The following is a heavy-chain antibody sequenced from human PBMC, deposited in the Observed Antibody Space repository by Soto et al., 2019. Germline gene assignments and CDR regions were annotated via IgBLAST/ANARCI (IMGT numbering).Heavy chain of an antibody. J-gene: IGHJ4*02. V-gene: IGHV4-39*01. D-gene: IGHD2-8*01. Sequence: SETLSLTCTVSGGSVSNSNYYWGWIRQSPGKGLEWIGSVYYRGRSYSKSSVKSRVTISVDTSKNQFSLNLTSVTASDTAVYFCLSQRTSVLTQAYFDYWGPGALVTVSS. CDR2: VYYRGRS. CDR3: LSQRTSVLTQAYFDY. CDR1: GGSVSNSNYY.